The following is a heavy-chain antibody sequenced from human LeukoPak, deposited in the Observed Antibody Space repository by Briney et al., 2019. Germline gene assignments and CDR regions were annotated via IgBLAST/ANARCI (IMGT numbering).Heavy chain of an antibody. D-gene: IGHD1-26*01. CDR3: ARSGIVGATPFDC. Sequence: GGSLRLSCAASGFTVSSNEMSWVRQAPGKGLEWVSSISGGSTYYADSRKGRFTISRDNSKNTLYLQMGSLRAEDMAVYYCARSGIVGATPFDCWGQGTLVTVSS. CDR2: ISGGST. V-gene: IGHV3-38-3*01. CDR1: GFTVSSNE. J-gene: IGHJ4*02.